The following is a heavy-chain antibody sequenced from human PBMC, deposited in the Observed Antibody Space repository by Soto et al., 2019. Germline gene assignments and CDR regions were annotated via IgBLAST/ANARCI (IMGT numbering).Heavy chain of an antibody. D-gene: IGHD2-15*01. CDR1: GFTFRNYA. CDR3: ARGDREDIAVVVGVRPGEYGVDV. J-gene: IGHJ6*02. CDR2: ISYDGSNK. Sequence: QVQLVESGGGVVQPGRSLRLSCAASGFTFRNYAMHWVRQAPGKGLECVAVISYDGSNKLYRDDVKGQFTISRDNSKNTLYLQINSLRYEDTAVYYCARGDREDIAVVVGVRPGEYGVDVWGQGTTVTVSS. V-gene: IGHV3-30-3*01.